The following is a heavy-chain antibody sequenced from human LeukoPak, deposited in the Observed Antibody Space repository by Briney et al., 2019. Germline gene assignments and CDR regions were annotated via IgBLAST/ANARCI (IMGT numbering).Heavy chain of an antibody. CDR3: ARGADGVSSNSRGWFDP. Sequence: GGSLRLSCAASGFTYNRYNMNWVRRAPGKGLEWVSSISTSSSYIYYADSVRGRFTISRDNAKNSLYLQMNSLRAEDTAVYACARGADGVSSNSRGWFDPWGQGTLVTVSS. CDR1: GFTYNRYN. CDR2: ISTSSSYI. J-gene: IGHJ5*02. D-gene: IGHD2-15*01. V-gene: IGHV3-21*01.